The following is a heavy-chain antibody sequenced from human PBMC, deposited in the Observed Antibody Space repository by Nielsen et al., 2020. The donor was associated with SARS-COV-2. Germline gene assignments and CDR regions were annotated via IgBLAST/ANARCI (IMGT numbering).Heavy chain of an antibody. CDR2: ISYGGSNK. J-gene: IGHJ4*02. CDR1: GFTFSSYG. CDR3: AKDRDYDILTGLFDY. D-gene: IGHD3-9*01. V-gene: IGHV3-30*18. Sequence: GESLKISCAASGFTFSSYGMHWVRQAPGKGLEWVAVISYGGSNKYYADSVRGRFTISRDNSKNTLYLQMNSLRAEDTAVYYCAKDRDYDILTGLFDYWGQGTLVTVSS.